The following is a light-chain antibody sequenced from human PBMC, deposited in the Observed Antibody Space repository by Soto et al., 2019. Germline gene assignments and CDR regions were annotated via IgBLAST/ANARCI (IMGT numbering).Light chain of an antibody. CDR2: YTS. CDR3: QQYNKWPIT. Sequence: EIVMTQSPPPLSVSPGESATLSCRASQSVSSDLAWYQQKPGQAPRLLIYYTSTRATGFPARFSGGGSGTEFTLTISSLQSEDAALYYCQQYNKWPITLGQGTRLEIK. V-gene: IGKV3-15*01. J-gene: IGKJ5*01. CDR1: QSVSSD.